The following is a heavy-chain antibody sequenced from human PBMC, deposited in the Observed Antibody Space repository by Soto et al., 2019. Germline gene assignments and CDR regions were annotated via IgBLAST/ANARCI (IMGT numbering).Heavy chain of an antibody. D-gene: IGHD5-18*01. CDR2: MYYSGST. Sequence: PSETLSLTCTVSNGSVSRGNYLWSWIRQAPGKGLEWIGKMYYSGSTNNNSSLKSRVTISVDTSKNHFSLKLSSVTAADTAVYYCARGYGRNFDYWGQGTLVTVSS. V-gene: IGHV4-61*03. J-gene: IGHJ4*02. CDR1: NGSVSRGNYL. CDR3: ARGYGRNFDY.